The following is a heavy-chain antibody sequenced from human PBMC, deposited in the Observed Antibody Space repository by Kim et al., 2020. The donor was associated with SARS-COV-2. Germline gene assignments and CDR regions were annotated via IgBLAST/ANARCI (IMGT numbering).Heavy chain of an antibody. Sequence: ASVKVSCKASGYTFTSYYMHWVRQAPGQGLESMGIINPSGGSTSYAQKFQGRVTMTRDTSTSTVYMELSSMGSEDTAVYYCARGIREMATIEWGEFYYWGQRTLVTVSS. CDR2: INPSGGST. D-gene: IGHD5-12*01. CDR3: ARGIREMATIEWGEFYY. J-gene: IGHJ4*02. V-gene: IGHV1-46*01. CDR1: GYTFTSYY.